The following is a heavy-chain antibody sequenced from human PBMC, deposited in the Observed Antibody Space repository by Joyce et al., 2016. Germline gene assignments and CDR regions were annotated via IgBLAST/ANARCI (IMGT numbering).Heavy chain of an antibody. D-gene: IGHD3-22*01. CDR2: LNYRVGT. CDR3: ARTPDYYHGSSGYYFDY. CDR1: GGSISSYY. J-gene: IGHJ4*02. V-gene: IGHV4-59*01. Sequence: VQLQESGPGLVKPSETLSLTCTVSGGSISSYYWSWIRQPPGKGLEWIGYLNYRVGTNYNPSLESRVTISLDTSKNQFSLKLSSVTAADTAVYYCARTPDYYHGSSGYYFDYWGQGTLVTVSS.